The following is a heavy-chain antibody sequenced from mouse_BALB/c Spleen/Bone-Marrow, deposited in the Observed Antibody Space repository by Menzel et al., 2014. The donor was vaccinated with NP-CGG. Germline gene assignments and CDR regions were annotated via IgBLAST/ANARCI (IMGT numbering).Heavy chain of an antibody. CDR2: IDPYRGGT. J-gene: IGHJ2*01. D-gene: IGHD2-14*01. Sequence: VQLKQSGPELVKPGASVKVSCKGSGYAFTNYNMNWVKQSHGKSLEWIGYIDPYRGGTNYNQKFRGKATLTVDKSSSTAYMHLNSLTSEDSAVYYCSRGVLAYFDYWGQGTTLTVSS. V-gene: IGHV1S135*01. CDR3: SRGVLAYFDY. CDR1: GYAFTNYN.